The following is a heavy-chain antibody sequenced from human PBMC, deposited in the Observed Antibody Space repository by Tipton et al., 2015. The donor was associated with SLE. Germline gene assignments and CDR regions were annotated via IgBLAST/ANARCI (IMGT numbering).Heavy chain of an antibody. V-gene: IGHV3-53*01. CDR2: LYSGGST. CDR1: GFTFSTSY. D-gene: IGHD5/OR15-5a*01. Sequence: SLRLSCAASGFTFSTSYLSWVRQAPGKGLEWISVLYSGGSTYYADSVKGRFTISRDNSKNTLYPQMNSLRGEDTAVYYCARDCGDGSTLCNWGQGTLVTVSS. CDR3: ARDCGDGSTLCN. J-gene: IGHJ4*02.